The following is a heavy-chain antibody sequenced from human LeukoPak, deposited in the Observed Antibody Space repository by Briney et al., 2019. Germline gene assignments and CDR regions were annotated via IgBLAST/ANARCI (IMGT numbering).Heavy chain of an antibody. CDR1: GYTFTSYY. Sequence: ASVKVSCKASGYTFTSYYMHRVRQAPGQGLEWMGIINPSGGSTSYAQKFQGRVTMTRDMSTSTVYMELSSLRSEDTAVYYCASRDGSGDRPFDPWGQGTLVTVSS. CDR3: ASRDGSGDRPFDP. D-gene: IGHD3-10*01. CDR2: INPSGGST. J-gene: IGHJ5*02. V-gene: IGHV1-46*01.